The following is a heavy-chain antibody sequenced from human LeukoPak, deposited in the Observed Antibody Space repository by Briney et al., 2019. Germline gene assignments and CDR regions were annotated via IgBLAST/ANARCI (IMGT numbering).Heavy chain of an antibody. J-gene: IGHJ4*02. CDR2: IITILGIA. CDR1: GGTLSSYT. D-gene: IGHD4-23*01. Sequence: SVKVACKASGGTLSSYTISWVRQAPGQGLEWMGRIITILGIANYAQKFQGRVTITADKSTSTAYMELSSLRSEDTAVYYCAITTTTVVNGYFDYWGQGTLVTVSS. V-gene: IGHV1-69*02. CDR3: AITTTTVVNGYFDY.